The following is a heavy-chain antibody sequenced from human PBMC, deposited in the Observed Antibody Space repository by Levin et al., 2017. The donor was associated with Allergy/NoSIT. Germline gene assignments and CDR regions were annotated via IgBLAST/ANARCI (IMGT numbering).Heavy chain of an antibody. CDR1: GFIFSSSW. Sequence: GGSLRLSCAASGFIFSSSWMTWVRQAPGKGLEWVANIKQDGSEKYYVDSVKGRFTISRDNAKNSLYLQMNSLRVEDTAVYFCARLDARCGGDCFLFDYWGQGTLVTVSS. D-gene: IGHD2-21*02. CDR2: IKQDGSEK. CDR3: ARLDARCGGDCFLFDY. J-gene: IGHJ4*02. V-gene: IGHV3-7*01.